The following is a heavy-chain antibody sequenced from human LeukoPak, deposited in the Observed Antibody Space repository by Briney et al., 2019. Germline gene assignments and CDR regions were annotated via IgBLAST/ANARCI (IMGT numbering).Heavy chain of an antibody. CDR1: GFTFSSYG. CDR3: AKVGSSGWYDDFDY. D-gene: IGHD6-19*01. V-gene: IGHV3-30*02. Sequence: PGGSLRLSCAASGFTFSSYGMHWVRQAPGKGLEWVAFIRYDGSNKYYADSVKGRFTISRDNAKNTLYLQMNSLRAEDTAVYYCAKVGSSGWYDDFDYWGQGTLVTVSS. J-gene: IGHJ4*02. CDR2: IRYDGSNK.